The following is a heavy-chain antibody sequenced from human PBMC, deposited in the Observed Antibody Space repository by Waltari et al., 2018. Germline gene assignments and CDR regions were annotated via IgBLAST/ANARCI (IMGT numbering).Heavy chain of an antibody. D-gene: IGHD5-12*01. Sequence: QLQLQESGPRLVRPSETLSLICRVSGVSITSNRHYWAWIRQSPGQGLAWIGTVSYSGTTYISPSLKSRVSVPRDTSKNQVSLILGSVTAADMAVYYCATYIGASVGTAAFDVWGQGTMVTVSS. J-gene: IGHJ3*01. V-gene: IGHV4-39*01. CDR3: ATYIGASVGTAAFDV. CDR1: GVSITSNRHY. CDR2: VSYSGTT.